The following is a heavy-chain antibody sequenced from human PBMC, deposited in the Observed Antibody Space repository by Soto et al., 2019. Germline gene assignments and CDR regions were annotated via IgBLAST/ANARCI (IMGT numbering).Heavy chain of an antibody. D-gene: IGHD2-2*02. CDR3: AIEYCSSTSCYRDY. CDR1: GGTFSSYT. V-gene: IGHV1-69*02. CDR2: IIPILGIA. Sequence: QVQLVQSGAEVKKPGSSVKVSCKASGGTFSSYTISWVRQAPGQGLEWMGRIIPILGIANYAQKFHGRVTITADKSTGTAYMELSSLRSEDTAVYYCAIEYCSSTSCYRDYWGQGTLVTVSS. J-gene: IGHJ4*02.